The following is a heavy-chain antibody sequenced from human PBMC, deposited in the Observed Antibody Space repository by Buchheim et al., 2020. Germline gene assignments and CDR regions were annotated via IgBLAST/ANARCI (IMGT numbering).Heavy chain of an antibody. CDR2: ITSDGSGT. Sequence: EVQLVESGGGLVQPGGSLRLSCAASGFSFSSYWMHWVRQAPGRGLVWVSRITSDGSGTGYADSVTGRFTIPSDNAKNTLYLQMNSLSPEDTAVYFCARGIAATANPNWFDPWGQGTL. J-gene: IGHJ5*02. D-gene: IGHD6-25*01. CDR1: GFSFSSYW. CDR3: ARGIAATANPNWFDP. V-gene: IGHV3-74*01.